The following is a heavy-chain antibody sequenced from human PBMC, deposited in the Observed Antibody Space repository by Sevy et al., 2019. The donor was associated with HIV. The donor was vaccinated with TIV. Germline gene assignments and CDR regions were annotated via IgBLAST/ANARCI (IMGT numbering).Heavy chain of an antibody. D-gene: IGHD2-2*02. Sequence: GGSLRLSCAASGFKFGDYAMHWVRQPPGKGLEWVSGISWNSGDVDYAASVKGRFTISRDNTKNSLYLQMNSLRAEDMALYYCAKDMAGKCGHSTSCFTMDHWGLGTLVTVSS. J-gene: IGHJ4*02. CDR3: AKDMAGKCGHSTSCFTMDH. V-gene: IGHV3-9*03. CDR1: GFKFGDYA. CDR2: ISWNSGDV.